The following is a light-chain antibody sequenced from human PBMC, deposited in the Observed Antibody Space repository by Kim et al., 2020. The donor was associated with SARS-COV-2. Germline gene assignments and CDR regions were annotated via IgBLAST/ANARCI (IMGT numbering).Light chain of an antibody. V-gene: IGKV3-15*01. CDR3: QQYDNWPPLT. CDR2: GTS. J-gene: IGKJ4*01. CDR1: QSVSNY. Sequence: EVVMTQSPATLSVSPGERITLSCRASQSVSNYLAWYQHKPGQAPRLLIYGTSNRANGVPARFSGSGSGTEFTLTISSLQSEDFAVYYCQQYDNWPPLTFGGGTKVDIK.